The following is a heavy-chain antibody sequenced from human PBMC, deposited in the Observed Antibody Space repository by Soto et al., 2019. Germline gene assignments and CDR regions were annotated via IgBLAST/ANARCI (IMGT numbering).Heavy chain of an antibody. CDR1: GFTFSSDG. V-gene: IGHV3-33*01. CDR3: ARALSGDYYDSSGYSQYYFDY. CDR2: IWYDGSNK. J-gene: IGHJ4*02. D-gene: IGHD3-22*01. Sequence: QVQLVESGGGVVQPGRSLRLSCAASGFTFSSDGMHWVRKAPGKGLEWVAVIWYDGSNKYYADSVKGRFTISRDNSKNTLYLQMNSLRAEDTAVYYCARALSGDYYDSSGYSQYYFDYWGQGTLVTVDS.